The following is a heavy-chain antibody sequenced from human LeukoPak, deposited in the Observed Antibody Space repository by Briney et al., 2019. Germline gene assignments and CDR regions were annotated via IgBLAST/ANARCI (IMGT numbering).Heavy chain of an antibody. J-gene: IGHJ4*02. CDR3: AKDSPRGYSYGNFDY. D-gene: IGHD5-18*01. Sequence: TGGSLRPSCAASGFTFSSYAMSWVRQAPGKGLEWASGISGSGGSTYYADSVKGRFTISRDNSKNTLYLQMNSLRAGDTAVYYCAKDSPRGYSYGNFDYWGQGNLVTVSS. CDR1: GFTFSSYA. V-gene: IGHV3-23*01. CDR2: ISGSGGST.